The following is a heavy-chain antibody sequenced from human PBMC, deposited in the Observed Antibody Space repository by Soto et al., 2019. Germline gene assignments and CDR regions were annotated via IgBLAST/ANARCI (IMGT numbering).Heavy chain of an antibody. V-gene: IGHV1-69*13. CDR2: IIPIFGTA. CDR1: GGTFSSYA. CDR3: ARDGCSGGSCYSHWFDP. Sequence: GASVKVSCKASGGTFSSYAISWVRQAPGQGLEWMGGIIPIFGTANYAQKFQGRVTITADESTSTAYMELRSLRSDDTAVYYCARDGCSGGSCYSHWFDPWGQGTLVTVSS. D-gene: IGHD2-15*01. J-gene: IGHJ5*02.